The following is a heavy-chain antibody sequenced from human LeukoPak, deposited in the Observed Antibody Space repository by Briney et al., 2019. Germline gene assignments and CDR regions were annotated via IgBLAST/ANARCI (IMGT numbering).Heavy chain of an antibody. CDR3: ARDVGYRSWFDP. CDR1: GFTFSTYG. Sequence: PGGSLRLSCATSGFTFSTYGMHWVRQAPGKGLEWVSYISGSSNSIYHADSVKGRFTISRDNAKNSLYLQMNSLRAEDTAVYHCARDVGYRSWFDPWGQGTLVIVSS. V-gene: IGHV3-48*01. D-gene: IGHD5-18*01. CDR2: ISGSSNSI. J-gene: IGHJ5*02.